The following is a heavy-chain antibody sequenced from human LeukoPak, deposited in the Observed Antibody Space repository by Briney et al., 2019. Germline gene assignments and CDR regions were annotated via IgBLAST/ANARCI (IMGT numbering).Heavy chain of an antibody. CDR3: ARETAERYRGSYFDY. CDR2: WEN. CDR1: GGSVSSGPYY. V-gene: IGHV4-61*01. D-gene: IGHD1-26*01. J-gene: IGHJ4*02. Sequence: PSETLSLTCTVSGGSVSSGPYYWSWIRQPPGEGLEWIGWENNYNVSLKSRVIISVDRSKNQFSLTFISVTAADTAVYFCARETAERYRGSYFDYWAREPWSPSPQ.